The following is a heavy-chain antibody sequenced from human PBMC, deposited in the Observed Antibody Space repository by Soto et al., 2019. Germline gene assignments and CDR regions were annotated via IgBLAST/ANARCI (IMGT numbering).Heavy chain of an antibody. CDR3: ARSRGASNYYDSSGYKNWFDP. J-gene: IGHJ5*02. V-gene: IGHV1-18*04. Sequence: VKVSCKASGYTFTSYGISWVRQAPGQGLEWMGWISAYNGNTNYAQKLQGRVTMTTDTSTSTAYMELRSLRSDDTAVYYCARSRGASNYYDSSGYKNWFDPWGQGTLVTVSS. CDR2: ISAYNGNT. CDR1: GYTFTSYG. D-gene: IGHD3-22*01.